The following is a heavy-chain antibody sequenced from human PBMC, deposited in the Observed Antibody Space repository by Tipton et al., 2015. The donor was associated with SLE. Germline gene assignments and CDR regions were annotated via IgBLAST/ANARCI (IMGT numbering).Heavy chain of an antibody. CDR3: TRESGGGTFEDY. CDR1: GFGLSRYS. V-gene: IGHV3-48*04. Sequence: SLRLSCVASGFGLSRYSIHWVRQAPGKGLEWVSYISASGGGSTIFYRDSVKGRFTLSRDNAKNLLYLQMNSLRAEDTAVYYCTRESGGGTFEDYWGQGTLVTVS. J-gene: IGHJ4*02. D-gene: IGHD1-26*01. CDR2: ISASGGGSTI.